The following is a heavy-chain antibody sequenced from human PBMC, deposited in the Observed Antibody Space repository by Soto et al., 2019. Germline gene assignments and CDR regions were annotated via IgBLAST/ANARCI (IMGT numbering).Heavy chain of an antibody. Sequence: ASVKVSCKASGYTFTSYAMHWVRQAPGQRLEWMGWINAGNGNTKYSQKFQGRVTITRDTSASTAYMELSSLRSEDTAVYYCARRPYSSGWYSPGYYFDYWGQGTLVTVSS. V-gene: IGHV1-3*01. CDR2: INAGNGNT. CDR3: ARRPYSSGWYSPGYYFDY. D-gene: IGHD6-19*01. J-gene: IGHJ4*02. CDR1: GYTFTSYA.